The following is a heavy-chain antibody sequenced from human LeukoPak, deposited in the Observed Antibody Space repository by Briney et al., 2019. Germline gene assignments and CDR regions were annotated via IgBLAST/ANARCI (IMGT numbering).Heavy chain of an antibody. CDR1: GLTFTNHG. V-gene: IGHV3-30*02. Sequence: GGSLRLSCAASGLTFTNHGFHWVRQAPGKGPEWVSMIWYDGSNKLYADSVQGRFTISRDNSKNTVFLQMDNLRAEDTAVYFCARDRGYRYFDSAGQGTLVTVSS. CDR2: IWYDGSNK. D-gene: IGHD3-22*01. J-gene: IGHJ4*02. CDR3: ARDRGYRYFDS.